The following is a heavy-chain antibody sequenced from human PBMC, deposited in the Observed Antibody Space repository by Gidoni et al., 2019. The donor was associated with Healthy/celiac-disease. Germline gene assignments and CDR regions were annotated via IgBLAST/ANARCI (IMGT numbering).Heavy chain of an antibody. CDR3: ARGEQWLVNFDY. V-gene: IGHV3-30*03. CDR2: ISYDGSNK. Sequence: VQLVESGGGVVQPGRSLRLACAASGFTFSSYGMHWVRQAPGKGLEWVAVISYDGSNKYYADSVKGRFTISRDNSKNTLYLQMNSLRAEDTAVYYCARGEQWLVNFDYWGQGTLVTVSS. J-gene: IGHJ4*02. D-gene: IGHD6-19*01. CDR1: GFTFSSYG.